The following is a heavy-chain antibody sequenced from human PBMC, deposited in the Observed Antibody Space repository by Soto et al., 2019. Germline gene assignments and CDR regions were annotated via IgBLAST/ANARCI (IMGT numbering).Heavy chain of an antibody. Sequence: QITLKESGPTLVKPTQTLTLTCTFSGFSLSTSGVGVGWIRQPPGKALEWLALIYWDDDKRYSPPLKTRLTINKDTSKNQVVLTMTNMDPVDTATYYCAQTTHYYGSGSYYPWGQGILVTVSS. J-gene: IGHJ5*02. CDR3: AQTTHYYGSGSYYP. CDR1: GFSLSTSGVG. D-gene: IGHD3-10*01. V-gene: IGHV2-5*02. CDR2: IYWDDDK.